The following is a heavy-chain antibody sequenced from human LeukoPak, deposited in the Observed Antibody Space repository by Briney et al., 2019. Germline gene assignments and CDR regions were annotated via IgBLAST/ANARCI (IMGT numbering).Heavy chain of an antibody. J-gene: IGHJ4*02. D-gene: IGHD3-10*01. V-gene: IGHV4-30-2*01. CDR2: IYHSGST. CDR1: GGSISSGGYS. CDR3: ARAGRRGGFDY. Sequence: SQTLSLTCAVSGGSISSGGYSWSWIRQPPGKGLEWIGYIYHSGSTYYNPFLKSRVTISVDRSKNQFSLKLSSVTAADTAVYYCARAGRRGGFDYWGQGTLVTVSS.